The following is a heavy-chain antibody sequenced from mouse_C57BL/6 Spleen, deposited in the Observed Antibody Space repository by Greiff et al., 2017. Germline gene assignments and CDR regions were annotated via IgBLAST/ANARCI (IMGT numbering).Heavy chain of an antibody. Sequence: QVQLKQSGPGLVQPSPSLSITCTVSGFSLTSYGVHWVRQSPGKGLEWLGVIWSGGSTDYNAAFIARLGISKDNSKSQVFFKMTSLQADDTSIDYCASDERNAMDYWGQGTSVTVSS. V-gene: IGHV2-2*01. J-gene: IGHJ4*01. CDR1: GFSLTSYG. CDR2: IWSGGST. CDR3: ASDERNAMDY.